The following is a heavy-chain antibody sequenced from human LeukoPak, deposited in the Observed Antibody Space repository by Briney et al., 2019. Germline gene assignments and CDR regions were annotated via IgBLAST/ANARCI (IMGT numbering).Heavy chain of an antibody. D-gene: IGHD2-15*01. CDR2: INSDGSNT. J-gene: IGHJ4*02. CDR1: GFPFSNYW. V-gene: IGHV3-74*01. Sequence: RGSPRDSCAASGFPFSNYWMHWVRQAPGKGLVWVSRINSDGSNTRYADSVRGRFTISRDNAKNTLYLQMNSLRAEDTAVYYCASPGVYCSGCNCYPHLGQGTLVTVSS. CDR3: ASPGVYCSGCNCYPH.